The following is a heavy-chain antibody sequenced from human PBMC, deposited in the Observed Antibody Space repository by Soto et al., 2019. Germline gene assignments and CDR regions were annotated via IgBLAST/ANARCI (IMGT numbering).Heavy chain of an antibody. V-gene: IGHV3-23*01. CDR1: GCTFSSYA. D-gene: IGHD6-19*01. CDR3: AKTRGIAVDGTVRVYWFRR. Sequence: PGGSLGLSCAASGCTFSSYAMSWGLQAPGKELEWVSAVSGSGGSTYYADSVKGRVTISRDNSKNTLYLQMNSLRAEDTAVYYCAKTRGIAVDGTVRVYWFRRWCQRNLLTVSS. CDR2: VSGSGGST. J-gene: IGHJ5*02.